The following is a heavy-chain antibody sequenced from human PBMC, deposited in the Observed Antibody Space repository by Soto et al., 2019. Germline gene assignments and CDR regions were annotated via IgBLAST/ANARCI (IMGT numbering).Heavy chain of an antibody. CDR2: ISASSSHK. Sequence: EVQLVESGGRLVKPGESLRLSCVASGFDFSYYTMNWVRQAPGKGLEWVSAISASSSHKYSADSVRGRFTFFRDNANNSLYLQMNNLRVEDTAVYYCARLRSDAFDIWGQGTLVTVSS. CDR1: GFDFSYYT. J-gene: IGHJ3*02. V-gene: IGHV3-21*02. D-gene: IGHD4-17*01. CDR3: ARLRSDAFDI.